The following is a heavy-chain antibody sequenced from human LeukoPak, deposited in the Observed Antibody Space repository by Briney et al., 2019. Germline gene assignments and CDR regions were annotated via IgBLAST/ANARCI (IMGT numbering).Heavy chain of an antibody. CDR3: AKDMAAYYYASGNIDY. CDR2: IIWSGGST. J-gene: IGHJ4*02. Sequence: GGSLRLSCAASGFTFDDYGMSWVRQAPGKGLEWVSGIIWSGGSTGYADSVKGRFTISRDNAKNSLYLQMNSLRAEDTALYYCAKDMAAYYYASGNIDYWSQGTLVTVSS. V-gene: IGHV3-20*04. D-gene: IGHD3-10*01. CDR1: GFTFDDYG.